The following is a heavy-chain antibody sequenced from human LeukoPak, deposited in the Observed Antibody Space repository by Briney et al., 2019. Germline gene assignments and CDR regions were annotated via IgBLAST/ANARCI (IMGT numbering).Heavy chain of an antibody. CDR2: IHPGDSDT. V-gene: IGHV5-51*01. CDR1: GYSFTSHW. Sequence: GESLKISCKGSGYSFTSHWIAWLRQMPGKGLEWMGIIHPGDSDTRYSPSFQGQVTISADKSISTAYLQWSSLKASDTGMYYCARLYCSGGSCFDPWGQGTLVTVSS. CDR3: ARLYCSGGSCFDP. J-gene: IGHJ5*02. D-gene: IGHD2-15*01.